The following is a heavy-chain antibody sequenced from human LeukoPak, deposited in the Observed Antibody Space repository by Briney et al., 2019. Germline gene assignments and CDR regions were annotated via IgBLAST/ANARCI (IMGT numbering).Heavy chain of an antibody. V-gene: IGHV3-33*01. D-gene: IGHD6-13*01. CDR2: IWYDGSNK. J-gene: IGHJ4*02. CDR1: GFTFSSYG. Sequence: GGSLRLSCAASGFTFSSYGMHWVRQAPGKGLEWVAVIWYDGSNKYYADSVKGRFTISRDNSKNTLYLQMNSLRAEDTAVYYCARRRYSSSWYLIDYWGQGTLVTVSS. CDR3: ARRRYSSSWYLIDY.